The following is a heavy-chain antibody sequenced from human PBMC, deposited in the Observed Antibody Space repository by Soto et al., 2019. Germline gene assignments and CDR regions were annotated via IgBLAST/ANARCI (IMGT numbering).Heavy chain of an antibody. CDR1: GGSISSGGYS. V-gene: IGHV4-30-2*01. Sequence: SETLSLTCAVSGGSISSGGYSWSWIRQPPGKGLEWIGYIYHSGSTYYNPSLKSRVTISVDTSKNQFSLKLSSVTAADTAVYYCARHTGPYYYDILTGPIGAFDIWGQGTMVTVSS. J-gene: IGHJ3*02. CDR2: IYHSGST. D-gene: IGHD3-9*01. CDR3: ARHTGPYYYDILTGPIGAFDI.